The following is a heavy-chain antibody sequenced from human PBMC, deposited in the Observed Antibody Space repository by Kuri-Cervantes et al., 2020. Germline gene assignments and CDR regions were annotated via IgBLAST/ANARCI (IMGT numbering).Heavy chain of an antibody. V-gene: IGHV4-39*07. D-gene: IGHD6-19*01. CDR3: ARFDSSGWTFDY. CDR1: GGSISSSSYY. J-gene: IGHJ4*02. CDR2: IYYSGST. Sequence: GSLRLSCTVSGGSISSSSYYWGWIRQPPGKGLEWIGSIYYSGSTYYNPSLKSRVTISVDTSKNQFSLRLSSVTAADTAVYYCARFDSSGWTFDYWGQGTLVTVSS.